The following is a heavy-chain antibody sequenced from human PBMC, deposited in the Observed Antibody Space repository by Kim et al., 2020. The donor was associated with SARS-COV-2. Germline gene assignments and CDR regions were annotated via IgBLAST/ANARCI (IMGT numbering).Heavy chain of an antibody. CDR1: GTSINNYY. V-gene: IGHV4-4*07. CDR3: ARDPYYHGSGCDWYFDL. CDR2: IYPTAIA. J-gene: IGHJ2*01. D-gene: IGHD3-10*01. Sequence: SETLSLTCAVSGTSINNYYWNWIRQSAGKGLEWIGRIYPTAIATYNPSLKSRGSLSVDTSKNQISLQMKLMTAAAAAVFYCARDPYYHGSGCDWYFDLWG.